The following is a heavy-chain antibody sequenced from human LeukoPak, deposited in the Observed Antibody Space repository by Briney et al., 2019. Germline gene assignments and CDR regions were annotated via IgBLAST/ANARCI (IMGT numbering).Heavy chain of an antibody. V-gene: IGHV1-2*02. J-gene: IGHJ3*01. CDR1: RYTFTGYY. Sequence: ASVKVSCKASRYTFTGYYMHWVRQAPGQGLEWMGWINPNSGGTNYAQKFQGRVTMTRDTSITTAYMELSSLRSSDTAVYYCARIRGFSYGLAFDLWGQGTMVTVSS. CDR2: INPNSGGT. D-gene: IGHD5-18*01. CDR3: ARIRGFSYGLAFDL.